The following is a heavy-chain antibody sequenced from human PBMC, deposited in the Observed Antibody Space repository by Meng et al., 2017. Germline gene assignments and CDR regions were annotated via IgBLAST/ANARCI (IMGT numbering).Heavy chain of an antibody. D-gene: IGHD6-19*01. J-gene: IGHJ4*02. CDR3: ARDRSGWYSGRGPFDY. CDR2: TYYRSKWYN. CDR1: GASGASNSAA. Sequence: QRHQPGPGLGNPPPTPPLPLATSGASGASNSAAWTWIRQSPSGGLEWLGRTYYRSKWYNDYAVSVKSRITINPDTSKNQFSLQLNSVTPEDTAVYYCARDRSGWYSGRGPFDYWGQGTLVTVSS. V-gene: IGHV6-1*01.